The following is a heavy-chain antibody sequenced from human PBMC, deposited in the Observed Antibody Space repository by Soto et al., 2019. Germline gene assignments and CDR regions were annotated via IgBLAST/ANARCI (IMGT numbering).Heavy chain of an antibody. CDR3: ARHDSSGYYYPNYYYYGMDV. CDR2: IIPIFGTA. V-gene: IGHV1-69*01. Sequence: QVQLVQSGAEVKKPGSSVKVSCKASGGTFSSYAISWVRQAPGQGLEWMGGIIPIFGTANYAQKFQGRVTITADESTSTAYMELSSLRSDDTAVYYCARHDSSGYYYPNYYYYGMDVWGQGTTVTVSS. D-gene: IGHD3-22*01. CDR1: GGTFSSYA. J-gene: IGHJ6*02.